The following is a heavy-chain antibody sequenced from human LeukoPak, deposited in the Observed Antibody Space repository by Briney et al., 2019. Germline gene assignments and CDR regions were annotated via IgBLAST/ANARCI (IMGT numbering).Heavy chain of an antibody. CDR3: ARDPGYGDYDPSFWFDP. V-gene: IGHV4-4*02. J-gene: IGHJ5*02. Sequence: PSETLSLTCAVSGGSISSSNWWSWVRQPPGKGLEWIGEIYHSGSTNYNPSLKSRVTISVDKSKNQFSLKLSSVTAADTAVYYCARDPGYGDYDPSFWFDPGGQGTLVTVSS. CDR2: IYHSGST. D-gene: IGHD4-17*01. CDR1: GGSISSSNW.